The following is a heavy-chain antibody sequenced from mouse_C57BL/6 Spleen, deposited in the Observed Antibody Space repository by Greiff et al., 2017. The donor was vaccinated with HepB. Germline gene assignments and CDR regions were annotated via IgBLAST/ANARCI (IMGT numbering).Heavy chain of an antibody. CDR1: GFSLTSYG. CDR2: IWGGGST. J-gene: IGHJ4*01. D-gene: IGHD4-1*01. Sequence: VKLVESGPGLVAPSQSLSITCTVSGFSLTSYGVDWVRQPPGKGLEWLGVIWGGGSTNYNSSLIYSLSISKDNSKSQFFLKMNSLQTDYTAMYYCAKHHNWDEGAMDYWGQGTSVTVSS. V-gene: IGHV2-9*01. CDR3: AKHHNWDEGAMDY.